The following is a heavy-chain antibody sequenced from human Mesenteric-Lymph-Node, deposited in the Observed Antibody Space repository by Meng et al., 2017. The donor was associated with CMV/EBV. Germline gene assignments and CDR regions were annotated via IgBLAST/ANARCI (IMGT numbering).Heavy chain of an antibody. D-gene: IGHD7-27*01. CDR1: GFAFSTYC. J-gene: IGHJ4*02. CDR2: INPDGNDI. V-gene: IGHV3-74*01. Sequence: CTASGFAFSTYCMHWVRQTPGTGLVGVSRINPDGNDISYADSVKGRFTISRDNAKNTLYLQMNSLRAEDTAVYYCARGGTSGANDYWGQGTLVTVSS. CDR3: ARGGTSGANDY.